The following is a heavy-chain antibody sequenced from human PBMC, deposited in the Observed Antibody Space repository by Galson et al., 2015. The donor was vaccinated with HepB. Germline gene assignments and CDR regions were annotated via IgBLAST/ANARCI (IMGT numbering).Heavy chain of an antibody. J-gene: IGHJ5*02. V-gene: IGHV3-15*01. CDR1: GFPFNNAW. D-gene: IGHD2-8*02. Sequence: SLRLSCAASGFPFNNAWMTWVRQAPGMGLEWVGRIKSKTDGETTDYAAPVKGRFTISRDDSKNRLYLQVNSLKPEDTAVYYCTTDVYYSTYWSWLDPWGQGTLVTVSS. CDR2: IKSKTDGETT. CDR3: TTDVYYSTYWSWLDP.